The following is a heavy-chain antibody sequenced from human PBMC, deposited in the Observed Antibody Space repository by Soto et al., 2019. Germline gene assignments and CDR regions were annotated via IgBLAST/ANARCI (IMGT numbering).Heavy chain of an antibody. CDR1: GFSLTASGVA. D-gene: IGHD3-3*01. CDR3: AQKGSITISPAFDF. J-gene: IGHJ3*01. Sequence: SGPTLVNPTQTLTLTCAVSGFSLTASGVAVGWIRQPPGKALELLAFIYWNDEKRYNASMKTRITVTRDTSTSQVVLTMTNMHPDDTATYYCAQKGSITISPAFDFWGRGTMVTVSS. V-gene: IGHV2-5*01. CDR2: IYWNDEK.